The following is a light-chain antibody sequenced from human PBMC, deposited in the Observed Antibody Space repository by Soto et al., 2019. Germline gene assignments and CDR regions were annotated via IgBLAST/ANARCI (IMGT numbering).Light chain of an antibody. V-gene: IGLV2-8*01. CDR1: SSDVGGYNY. Sequence: QSALTQPPSASGSPGQSVTISCTGTSSDVGGYNYVSWYQQHPGKAPKLMTYEVSKRPSGVPDRFSGSKSGNTASLTVSGLQAEDEADYYCSSYAGINNLVFGGGTKLTVL. J-gene: IGLJ2*01. CDR3: SSYAGINNLV. CDR2: EVS.